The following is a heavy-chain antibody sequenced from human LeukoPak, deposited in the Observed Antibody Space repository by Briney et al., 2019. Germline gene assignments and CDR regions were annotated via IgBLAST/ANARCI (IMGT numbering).Heavy chain of an antibody. CDR1: GYTFTSYD. CDR3: ARDHLRSGSYSDFDY. J-gene: IGHJ4*02. CDR2: ISAYNGNT. D-gene: IGHD1-26*01. Sequence: GASVKVSCKASGYTFTSYDINWVRQATGQGLEWMGWISAYNGNTNYAQKLQGRVTMTTDTSTSTAYMELRSLRSDDTAVYYCARDHLRSGSYSDFDYWGQGTLVTVSS. V-gene: IGHV1-18*01.